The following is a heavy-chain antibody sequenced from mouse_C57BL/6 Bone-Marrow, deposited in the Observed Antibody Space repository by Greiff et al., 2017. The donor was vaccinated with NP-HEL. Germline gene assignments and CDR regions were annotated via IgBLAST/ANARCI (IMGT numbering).Heavy chain of an antibody. CDR1: GFTFTDYY. CDR3: ARLRWIGAMDD. Sequence: EVMLVESGGGLVQPGGSLSLSCAASGFTFTDYYMSWVRQPPGKALEWLGFIRNKANGYTTEYSASVKGRFTISRDNSQSILYLQMNALRAEDSATYYCARLRWIGAMDDWGQGTSVTVSS. V-gene: IGHV7-3*01. J-gene: IGHJ4*01. D-gene: IGHD2-3*01. CDR2: IRNKANGYTT.